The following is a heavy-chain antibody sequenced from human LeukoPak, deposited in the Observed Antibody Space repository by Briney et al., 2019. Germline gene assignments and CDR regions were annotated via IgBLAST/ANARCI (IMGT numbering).Heavy chain of an antibody. CDR2: INPSGGST. CDR1: GYTFTSYY. V-gene: IGHV1-46*01. Sequence: ASVKVSCKASGYTFTSYYMHWVRQAPGQGLEWMGIINPSGGSTSYAQKFQGRVTMTRDTSISTAYMELSRLRSDDTAVYYCARDAKRWLQFRSHAFDIWGQGTMVTVSS. J-gene: IGHJ3*02. D-gene: IGHD5-24*01. CDR3: ARDAKRWLQFRSHAFDI.